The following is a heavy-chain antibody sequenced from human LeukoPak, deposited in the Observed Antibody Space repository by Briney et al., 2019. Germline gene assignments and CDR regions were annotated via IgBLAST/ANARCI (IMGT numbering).Heavy chain of an antibody. J-gene: IGHJ4*02. CDR1: GGSFSGYY. V-gene: IGHV4-34*01. Sequence: NPSETLSLTCAVYGGSFSGYYWSWIRQPPGKGLEWIGEINHSGSTNYNPSLKSRVTISVDTSKNQFSLKLSSVTAADTAVYYCARATRSRYSSSWYQGAYFDYWGQGTLVTVSS. CDR3: ARATRSRYSSSWYQGAYFDY. D-gene: IGHD6-13*01. CDR2: INHSGST.